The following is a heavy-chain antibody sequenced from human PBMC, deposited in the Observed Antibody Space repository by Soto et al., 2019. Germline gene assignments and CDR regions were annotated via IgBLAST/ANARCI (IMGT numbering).Heavy chain of an antibody. CDR2: ILPIFGTA. CDR3: ARAPPTMTTVTTIYYYYGMDV. J-gene: IGHJ6*02. D-gene: IGHD4-17*01. Sequence: GGSVKVSFKASGVTFISYAISWVQQAPRQGLEWMGWILPIFGTANYAQKFQGRVTITADESTSTAYMELSSLRSEDTAVYYCARAPPTMTTVTTIYYYYGMDVWGQGTTVTVSS. CDR1: GVTFISYA. V-gene: IGHV1-69*13.